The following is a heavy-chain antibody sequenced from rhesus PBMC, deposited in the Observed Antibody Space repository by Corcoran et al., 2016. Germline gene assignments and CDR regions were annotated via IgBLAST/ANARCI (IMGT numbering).Heavy chain of an antibody. CDR1: GGSISSNY. J-gene: IGHJ4*01. Sequence: QVQLQQWGEGLVKPSETLSLTCAVYGGSISSNYWSWIRQPPGKGLEWIGRIRSGGSTNYNPSLKSRFTISIETSKNQFSLKLSSVTAADTAVYCCARDVGSWSPYFDYWGQGVLVTVSS. CDR3: ARDVGSWSPYFDY. CDR2: IRSGGST. V-gene: IGHV4-160*01. D-gene: IGHD6-13*01.